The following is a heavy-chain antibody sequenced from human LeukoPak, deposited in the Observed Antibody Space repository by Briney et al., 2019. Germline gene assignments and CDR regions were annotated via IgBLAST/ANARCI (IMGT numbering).Heavy chain of an antibody. D-gene: IGHD6-6*01. CDR1: GFTFSSYS. CDR3: AREYSSSSGRAFDI. CDR2: ISSSSAAI. Sequence: GGSLRLSCAASGFTFSSYSMNWVRQAPGRGLEWVSYISSSSAAIYYADSVKGRFTISRDNAKSSLYLQMNSLRAEDTALYYCAREYSSSSGRAFDIWGQGTMVTVSS. J-gene: IGHJ3*02. V-gene: IGHV3-48*01.